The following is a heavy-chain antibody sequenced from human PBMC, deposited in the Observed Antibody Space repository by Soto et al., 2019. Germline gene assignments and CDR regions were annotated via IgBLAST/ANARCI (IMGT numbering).Heavy chain of an antibody. Sequence: SETLSLTCAVYGGSFSGYYWSWIRQPPGKGLEWIGEINHSGSTNYNPSLKSRVTISVDTSKNQFSLKLSSVTAADTAVYYCARGRGYSYGLYGMDVWGQGTTVTVSS. CDR3: ARGRGYSYGLYGMDV. V-gene: IGHV4-34*01. D-gene: IGHD5-18*01. CDR2: INHSGST. J-gene: IGHJ6*02. CDR1: GGSFSGYY.